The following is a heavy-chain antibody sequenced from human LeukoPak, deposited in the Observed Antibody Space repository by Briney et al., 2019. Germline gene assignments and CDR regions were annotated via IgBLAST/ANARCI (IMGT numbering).Heavy chain of an antibody. CDR2: ISVSGGTT. V-gene: IGHV3-23*01. D-gene: IGHD2-15*01. CDR3: AKGWTKYCSGGSCYSPLYYFDY. J-gene: IGHJ4*02. Sequence: SRGSLRLSCAASGFTFSTYAMSWVRQAPGKGLEWVSGISVSGGTTHYADSVKGRFTISRDNSKNTLSLQMNSLRAEDTAVYYCAKGWTKYCSGGSCYSPLYYFDYWGQGTLVTVSS. CDR1: GFTFSTYA.